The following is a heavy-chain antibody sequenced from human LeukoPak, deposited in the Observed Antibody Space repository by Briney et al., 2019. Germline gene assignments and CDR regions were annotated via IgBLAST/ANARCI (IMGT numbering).Heavy chain of an antibody. CDR1: GFTFSSYW. Sequence: GGSLRLSCAASGFTFSSYWMSWVRQAPGKGLEWVANIKQDGSEKYYVDSVKGRFTISRDNAKNSLYLQMNSLRAEDTAVYYCARDDYDFWSGPTVHWGQGTLVTASS. CDR2: IKQDGSEK. J-gene: IGHJ4*02. D-gene: IGHD3-3*01. V-gene: IGHV3-7*01. CDR3: ARDDYDFWSGPTVH.